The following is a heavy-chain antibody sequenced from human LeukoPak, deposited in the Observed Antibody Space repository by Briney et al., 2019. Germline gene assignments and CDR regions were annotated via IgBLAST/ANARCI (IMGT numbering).Heavy chain of an antibody. CDR3: ARGGYCSGGSCFKEIFDP. D-gene: IGHD2-15*01. CDR1: GYTFTSYG. V-gene: IGHV1-18*01. CDR2: ISAYNGNT. J-gene: IGHJ5*02. Sequence: ASVKVSCKASGYTFTSYGISWVRQAPGPGLEWMGLISAYNGNTNYAQKLQGRVTMTTDTSTSTAYMELRSMRSDDTAVYYCARGGYCSGGSCFKEIFDPWGQGTLVTVSS.